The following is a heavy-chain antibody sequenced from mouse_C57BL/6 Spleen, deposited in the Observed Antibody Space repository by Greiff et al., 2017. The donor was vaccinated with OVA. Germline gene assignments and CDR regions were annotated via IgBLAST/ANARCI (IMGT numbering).Heavy chain of an antibody. CDR3: ARSSYYSKWYAMDY. D-gene: IGHD2-5*01. CDR2: IDPSDSET. CDR1: GYTFTSYW. J-gene: IGHJ4*01. V-gene: IGHV1-52*01. Sequence: QVHVKQPGAELVRPGSSVKLSCKASGYTFTSYWMHWVKQRPIQGLEWIGNIDPSDSETHYNQKFKDKATLTVDKSSSTAYMQLSSLTSEDSAVYYCARSSYYSKWYAMDYWGQGTSVTVSS.